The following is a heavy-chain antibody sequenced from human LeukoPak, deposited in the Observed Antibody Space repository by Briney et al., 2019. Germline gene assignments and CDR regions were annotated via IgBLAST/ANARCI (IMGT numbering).Heavy chain of an antibody. CDR3: ARARRYYYGSGSYPDV. J-gene: IGHJ6*02. CDR2: INPNSGGT. CDR1: GCTFTGYY. Sequence: ASVKVSCKASGCTFTGYYMHWVRQAPGQGLEWMGRINPNSGGTNYAQKFQGRVTMTRDTSISTAYMELSRLRSDDTAVYYCARARRYYYGSGSYPDVWGQGTTVTVSS. D-gene: IGHD3-10*01. V-gene: IGHV1-2*06.